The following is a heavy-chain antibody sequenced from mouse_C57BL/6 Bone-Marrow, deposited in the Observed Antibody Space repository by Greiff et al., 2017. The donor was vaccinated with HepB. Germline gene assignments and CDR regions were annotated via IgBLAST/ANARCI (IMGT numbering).Heavy chain of an antibody. D-gene: IGHD2-2*01. CDR3: ARSTMVTTGAMDY. CDR2: IDPSDSET. CDR1: GYTFTSYW. Sequence: QVQLQQSGAELVRPGSSVKLSCKASGYTFTSYWMHWVKQRPIQGLEWIGNIDPSDSETHYNQKFKDKATLTVDKSSSTAYMQLSSLTSEDSAVYYCARSTMVTTGAMDYWGQGTSVTVSS. V-gene: IGHV1-52*01. J-gene: IGHJ4*01.